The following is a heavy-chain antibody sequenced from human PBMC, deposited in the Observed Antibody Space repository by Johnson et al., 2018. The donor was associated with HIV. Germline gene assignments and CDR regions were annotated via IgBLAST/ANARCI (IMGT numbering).Heavy chain of an antibody. V-gene: IGHV3-30*14. CDR1: GFTFSSYA. J-gene: IGHJ3*02. D-gene: IGHD4-23*01. CDR2: ISYDGSNK. Sequence: MQLVESGGGVVQPGRSLRLSCAASGFTFSSYAMHWVRQAPGKGLEWVAVISYDGSNKYYADSVKGRFTISRDNSKNTVYLQMNSLRAEDTAVYYCAKDRSLLDYGGFDAFDIWGQGTLVIVSS. CDR3: AKDRSLLDYGGFDAFDI.